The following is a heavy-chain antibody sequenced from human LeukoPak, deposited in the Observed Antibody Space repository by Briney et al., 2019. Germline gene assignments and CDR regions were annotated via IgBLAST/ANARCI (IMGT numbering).Heavy chain of an antibody. V-gene: IGHV3-7*01. Sequence: GGSLRLSCAASGFTFTSYWMTWVRQAPGKGLEWVANIQQDGSEKNYVDSAKGRFTISRDNTKNSLYLQMNSLRAEDTAVYYCAGAAGWEQAYWGQGTQITVSS. CDR3: AGAAGWEQAY. D-gene: IGHD1-26*01. J-gene: IGHJ4*02. CDR1: GFTFTSYW. CDR2: IQQDGSEK.